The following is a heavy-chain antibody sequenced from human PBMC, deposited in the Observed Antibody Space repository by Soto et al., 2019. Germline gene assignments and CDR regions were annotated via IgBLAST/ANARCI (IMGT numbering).Heavy chain of an antibody. V-gene: IGHV3-7*03. CDR1: GQTFNRYW. Sequence: DVQLAESGGGLVQPGGSLRLSCVASGQTFNRYWMSWVRQAPGKGLEWVANIKQDGSEEYYVDSVKGRFTISRDNAKKSLHLQMNSLRAEDTAMYYCVRTHFDSRSFDFYGMDVWGQGTTVIVSS. CDR3: VRTHFDSRSFDFYGMDV. CDR2: IKQDGSEE. D-gene: IGHD3-3*01. J-gene: IGHJ6*02.